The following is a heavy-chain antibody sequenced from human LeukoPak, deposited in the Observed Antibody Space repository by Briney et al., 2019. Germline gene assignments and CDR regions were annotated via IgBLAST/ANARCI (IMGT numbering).Heavy chain of an antibody. CDR3: ARRANYYDSSGYYPYYYYYMDV. V-gene: IGHV4-34*01. D-gene: IGHD3-22*01. J-gene: IGHJ6*03. CDR2: INHSGST. Sequence: SETLSLTCAVYGGSFSGYYWSWIRQPPGKGLEWIGEINHSGSTNYNPSLKSRVTISVDTSKNQFSLKLSSVTAADTAVYYCARRANYYDSSGYYPYYYYYMDVWGKGTTVTISS. CDR1: GGSFSGYY.